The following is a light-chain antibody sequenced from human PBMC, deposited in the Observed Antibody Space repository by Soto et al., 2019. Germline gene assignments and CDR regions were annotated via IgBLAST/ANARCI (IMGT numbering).Light chain of an antibody. V-gene: IGKV1-33*01. J-gene: IGKJ5*01. Sequence: DLQMTDSPSSLSASVGERVTMTCQASQNIKNYLNCYQQKPGRAPKMLIHDASNLEAGVPSRFMGSGSGTDFTFTIGRLQPEDIATYYCQQYENLPTFGQGTRLEIK. CDR3: QQYENLPT. CDR2: DAS. CDR1: QNIKNY.